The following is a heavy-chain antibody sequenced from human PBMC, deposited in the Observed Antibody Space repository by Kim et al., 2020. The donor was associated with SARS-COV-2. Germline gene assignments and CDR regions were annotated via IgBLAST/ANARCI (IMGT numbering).Heavy chain of an antibody. D-gene: IGHD3-10*01. V-gene: IGHV1-3*01. Sequence: ASVKVSCKASGYTFTTYAIHWVRQAPGQRLEWMGWINAGNGNTKYSQNFQGRVTITSDTSASTAYMELSSLRSEDTAVYYCARDPPAYYSGSGSYLGTPFYSWGPGTLGPVPS. J-gene: IGHJ4*02. CDR2: INAGNGNT. CDR3: ARDPPAYYSGSGSYLGTPFYS. CDR1: GYTFTTYA.